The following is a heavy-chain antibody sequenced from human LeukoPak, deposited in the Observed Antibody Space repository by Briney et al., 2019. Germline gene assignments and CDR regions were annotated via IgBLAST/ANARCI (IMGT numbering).Heavy chain of an antibody. CDR1: GYTFTSYG. Sequence: GASVKVSCKASGYTFTSYGISWVRRAPGQGLEWMGWISAYNGNTNYAQKFQGRVTMTRDMSTSTVYMELSSLRSEDTAVYYCARDSWDIVARNRKNYYYYYMDVWGKGTTVTVSS. V-gene: IGHV1-18*01. CDR3: ARDSWDIVARNRKNYYYYYMDV. CDR2: ISAYNGNT. D-gene: IGHD2-15*01. J-gene: IGHJ6*03.